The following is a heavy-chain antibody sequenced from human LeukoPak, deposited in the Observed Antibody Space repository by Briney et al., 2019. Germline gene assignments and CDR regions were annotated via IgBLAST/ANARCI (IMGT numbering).Heavy chain of an antibody. CDR1: GGSISSGDYY. J-gene: IGHJ5*02. CDR2: IYYSGST. D-gene: IGHD4-17*01. V-gene: IGHV4-30-4*01. CDR3: ARATTVTPNWFDP. Sequence: SETLSLTCTVSGGSISSGDYYWSWIRQPPGKGLEWIGYIYYSGSTYYNPSLKGRVTISVDTSKNQFSLKLSSVTAADTAVYYCARATTVTPNWFDPWGREPWSPSPQ.